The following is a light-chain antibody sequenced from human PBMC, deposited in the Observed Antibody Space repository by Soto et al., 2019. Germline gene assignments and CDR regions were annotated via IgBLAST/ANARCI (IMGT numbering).Light chain of an antibody. J-gene: IGKJ1*01. Sequence: EIVLTQSPGTLSLSPGESGTLSCRASQRFGSSNLAWYQQKPGQAPRVFIFGASNRATGIPDRFSGSGSGTDFTLTISCLQSEDFATYYCQQSYSIPRTFGQGTKVDIK. CDR2: GAS. V-gene: IGKV3-20*01. CDR3: QQSYSIPRT. CDR1: QRFGSSN.